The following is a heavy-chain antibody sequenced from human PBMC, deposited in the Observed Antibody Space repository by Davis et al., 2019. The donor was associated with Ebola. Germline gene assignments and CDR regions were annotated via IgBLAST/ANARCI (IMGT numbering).Heavy chain of an antibody. J-gene: IGHJ6*04. V-gene: IGHV1-8*01. CDR3: ARDQYYYDSSELFYYYYGMDV. D-gene: IGHD3-22*01. CDR1: GYTFTSYD. Sequence: ASVKVSCKASGYTFTSYDINWVRQATGQGLEWMGWMNPNSGNTGYAQKFQGRVTMTRNTSISTAYMELSSLRSEDTAVYYCARDQYYYDSSELFYYYYGMDVWGKGTTVTVSS. CDR2: MNPNSGNT.